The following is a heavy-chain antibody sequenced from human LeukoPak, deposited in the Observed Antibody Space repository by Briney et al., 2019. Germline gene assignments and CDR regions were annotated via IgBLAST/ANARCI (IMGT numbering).Heavy chain of an antibody. CDR3: ERVRRVPAALGHNWFHP. Sequence: GASVKVSCTASGDTFSSYNIDWVRQAPGQGLEWMGWISGYNGNTKYLENDGQKFQGRVTMTTDTSTRTAYLELGSLRSDDTDVYYCERVRRVPAALGHNWFHPWGRGTLVTVSS. D-gene: IGHD2-2*01. V-gene: IGHV1-18*04. J-gene: IGHJ5*02. CDR2: ISGYNGNT. CDR1: GDTFSSYN.